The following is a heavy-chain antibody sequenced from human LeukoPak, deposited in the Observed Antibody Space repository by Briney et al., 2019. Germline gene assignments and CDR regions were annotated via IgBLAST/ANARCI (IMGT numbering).Heavy chain of an antibody. CDR3: ARDGYCSGGSCHGRDGMDV. D-gene: IGHD2-15*01. J-gene: IGHJ6*02. Sequence: SETLSLTCTVSGGSISSYYWSWIRQPAGKGLEWIGRIYTSGSTNCTPSLKSRVTMSVDTSKNQFSLKLSSVTAADTAVYYCARDGYCSGGSCHGRDGMDVWGQGTTVTVSS. V-gene: IGHV4-4*07. CDR1: GGSISSYY. CDR2: IYTSGST.